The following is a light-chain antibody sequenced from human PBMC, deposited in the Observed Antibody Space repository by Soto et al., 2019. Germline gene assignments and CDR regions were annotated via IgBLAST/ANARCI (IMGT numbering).Light chain of an antibody. V-gene: IGKV1-27*01. CDR2: AAS. CDR3: QKYNSAPSLT. CDR1: QGISNY. J-gene: IGKJ4*01. Sequence: DLQMTQSPSSLSASVGDRVTITCRASQGISNYLAWYQQKPGKVPKLLIYAASTLQSGVPSRFSGSGSGTDFTLTISSLQPEDVAIYYCQKYNSAPSLTFGGGTKVEIK.